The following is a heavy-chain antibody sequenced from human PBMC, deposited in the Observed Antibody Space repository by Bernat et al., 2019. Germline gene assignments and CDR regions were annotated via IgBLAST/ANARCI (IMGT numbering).Heavy chain of an antibody. CDR3: ARGRFTTMIVVAVLDY. J-gene: IGHJ4*02. CDR2: IWYDGSNK. D-gene: IGHD3-22*01. Sequence: QVQLVESGGGVVQPGRSLRLSCAASGFTFSSYGMHWVHQAPGKGLEWVAVIWYDGSNKYYADSVKGRFTISRDNSKNTLYLQMNSLRAEGTAVYYCARGRFTTMIVVAVLDYWGQGTLVTVSS. CDR1: GFTFSSYG. V-gene: IGHV3-33*01.